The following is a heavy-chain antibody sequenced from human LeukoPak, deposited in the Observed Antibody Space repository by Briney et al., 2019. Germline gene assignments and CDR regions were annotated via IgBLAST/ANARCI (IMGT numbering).Heavy chain of an antibody. CDR1: GGSISSSDYY. CDR2: INHSGST. J-gene: IGHJ4*02. Sequence: SSETLSLTCTVSGGSISSSDYYWSWIRQPPGKGLEWIGEINHSGSTNYNPSLKSRVTISVDTSKNQFSLRLSSVTAADTAVHYCARHNQSRNRIVVVPAPAYFGYWGQGTLVTVSS. D-gene: IGHD2-2*01. V-gene: IGHV4-39*01. CDR3: ARHNQSRNRIVVVPAPAYFGY.